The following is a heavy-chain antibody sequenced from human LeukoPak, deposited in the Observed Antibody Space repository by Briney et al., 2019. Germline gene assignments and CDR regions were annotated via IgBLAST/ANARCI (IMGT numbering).Heavy chain of an antibody. CDR1: GFTFSSYA. D-gene: IGHD4-23*01. V-gene: IGHV3-64D*06. CDR2: ISSNGGST. CDR3: VKDQDYGGNSVGVY. Sequence: GGSLRLSCSASGFTFSSYAMHWVRQAPGKGLEYVSAISSNGGSTYYADSVKGRFTISRDNSKNTLYLQMNSLRAEDTAVYYCVKDQDYGGNSVGVYWGQGPLVTVSS. J-gene: IGHJ4*02.